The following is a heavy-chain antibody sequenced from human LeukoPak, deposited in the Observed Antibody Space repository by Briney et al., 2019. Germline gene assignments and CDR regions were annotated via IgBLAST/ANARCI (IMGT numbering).Heavy chain of an antibody. V-gene: IGHV4-34*01. CDR1: GRSFSGYY. CDR2: INHSGST. D-gene: IGHD6-6*01. Sequence: PSETLSLTCAVYGRSFSGYYWSWIRQPPGKGLEWIGEINHSGSTNYNPSLKSRVTISVDTSKNQFSLKLSSVTAADTAVYYCARGEYSSSSRYYYMDVWGKGTTVTVSS. CDR3: ARGEYSSSSRYYYMDV. J-gene: IGHJ6*03.